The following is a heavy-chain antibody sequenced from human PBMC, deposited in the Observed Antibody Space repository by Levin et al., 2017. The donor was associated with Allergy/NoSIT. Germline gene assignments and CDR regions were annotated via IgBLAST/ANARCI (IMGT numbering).Heavy chain of an antibody. Sequence: PGGSLRLSCAASGFPLSTYAMHWVRQAPGKGLEWVSIISYGGDNKFYADSVKGRFTISRDNSKNMLYLQMNILKPEDTAVYYCVREGFCSPGNCDYYYSMDVWGKGTAVSVSS. CDR2: ISYGGDNK. CDR1: GFPLSTYA. D-gene: IGHD2-15*01. CDR3: VREGFCSPGNCDYYYSMDV. J-gene: IGHJ6*03. V-gene: IGHV3-30-3*01.